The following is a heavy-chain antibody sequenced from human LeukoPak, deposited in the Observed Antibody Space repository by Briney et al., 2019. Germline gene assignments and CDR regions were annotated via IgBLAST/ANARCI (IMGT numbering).Heavy chain of an antibody. CDR1: GYSFTSYW. CDR2: IDPSDSYT. J-gene: IGHJ4*02. CDR3: ARRQYSSSWYDY. D-gene: IGHD6-13*01. Sequence: GESLKISCKGSGYSFTSYWISWVRQMPGKGLEWMGRIDPSDSYTNYSSSFQGHVTISADKSISTAYLQWSSLKASDTAMYYCARRQYSSSWYDYWGQGTLVTVSS. V-gene: IGHV5-10-1*01.